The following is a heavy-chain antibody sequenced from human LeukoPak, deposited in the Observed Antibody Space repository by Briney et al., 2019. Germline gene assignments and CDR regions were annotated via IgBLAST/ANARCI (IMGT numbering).Heavy chain of an antibody. D-gene: IGHD3-22*01. V-gene: IGHV3-30*18. CDR3: AKVHYDSSGYPPQPYYFDY. CDR2: ISYDGSNK. Sequence: GGSLRLSCAASGFTFSSYGMHWVRQAPGKGLEWVAVISYDGSNKYYADSVKGRFTISRDNSKNTLYLQMNSLRAEDTAVYYCAKVHYDSSGYPPQPYYFDYWGQGTLVTVSS. J-gene: IGHJ4*02. CDR1: GFTFSSYG.